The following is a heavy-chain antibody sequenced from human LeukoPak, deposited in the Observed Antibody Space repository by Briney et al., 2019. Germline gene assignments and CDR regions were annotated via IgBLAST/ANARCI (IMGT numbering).Heavy chain of an antibody. CDR1: GYTFTGFY. D-gene: IGHD2-8*02. CDR3: ATVPNTGWFDP. CDR2: INPNSGGT. Sequence: GASVKVSCKTSGYTFTGFYIHWVRQAPGQGLEWMGWINPNSGGTNYAQKFQGRVTMTEDTSTDTAYMELSSLRSEDTAVYYCATVPNTGWFDPWGQGTLVTVSS. V-gene: IGHV1-2*02. J-gene: IGHJ5*02.